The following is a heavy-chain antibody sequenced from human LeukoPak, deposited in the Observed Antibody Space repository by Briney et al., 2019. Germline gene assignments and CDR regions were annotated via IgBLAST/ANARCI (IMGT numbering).Heavy chain of an antibody. CDR3: ALTMVRS. V-gene: IGHV3-21*01. CDR2: ISSSSSYI. D-gene: IGHD3-10*01. CDR1: GFTFSSYS. Sequence: NSGGSLRLSCAASGFTFSSYSMNWVRQTPGKGLEWVSSISSSSSYIYYADLVKGRFTISRDNAKNSLYLQMNSLRAEDTAVYYCALTMVRSWGQGTLVTVSS. J-gene: IGHJ5*02.